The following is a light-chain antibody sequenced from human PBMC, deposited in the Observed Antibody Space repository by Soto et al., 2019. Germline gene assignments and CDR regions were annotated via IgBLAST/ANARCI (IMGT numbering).Light chain of an antibody. Sequence: DIVMTQSPLSLPVTPGEPASISCRSSQSLLHSNGYNYLDWYLQKPGQSPHLRIYLGSNRASGVPDRFSGSGSGTDFTLKISRVEAEDVGVYYCMQALQPPWTFGQGTKVEIK. V-gene: IGKV2-28*01. J-gene: IGKJ1*01. CDR2: LGS. CDR1: QSLLHSNGYNY. CDR3: MQALQPPWT.